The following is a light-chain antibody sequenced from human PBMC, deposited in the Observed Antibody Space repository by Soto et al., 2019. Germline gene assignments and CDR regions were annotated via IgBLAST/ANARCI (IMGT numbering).Light chain of an antibody. J-gene: IGLJ3*02. Sequence: QSALTQPASVSGSPGQSITISCTGPSSDVGSYDVVSWYQQHPGKAPQLIIYEVAQRPSGVSDRFSGSKSGSTASLTISGLQAEDEAHYFCCSYAGSTTFWVFGGGTKVTVL. V-gene: IGLV2-23*02. CDR1: SSDVGSYDV. CDR2: EVA. CDR3: CSYAGSTTFWV.